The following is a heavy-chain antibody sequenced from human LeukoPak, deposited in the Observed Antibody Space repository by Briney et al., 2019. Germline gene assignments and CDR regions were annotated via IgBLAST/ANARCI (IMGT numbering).Heavy chain of an antibody. V-gene: IGHV4-34*01. Sequence: SETLSLTCAVYGGSFSGYYWSWIRQPPGKGLEWIGEINHSGSTNYNPSLKSRVTISVYTSKNQLSLKLSSVTAADTAVYYCARVLQQYYYYYMDVWGKGTTVTVSS. CDR2: INHSGST. J-gene: IGHJ6*03. CDR3: ARVLQQYYYYYMDV. D-gene: IGHD3-10*01. CDR1: GGSFSGYY.